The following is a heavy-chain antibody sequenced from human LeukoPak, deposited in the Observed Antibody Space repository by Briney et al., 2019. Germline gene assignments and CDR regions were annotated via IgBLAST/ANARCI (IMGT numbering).Heavy chain of an antibody. CDR2: INHSGST. V-gene: IGHV4-34*01. Sequence: SETLSLTCAVYGGSFSGYYWSWIRQPPGKGLEWIGEINHSGSTNYNPSLKSRVTISVDTSKNQFSLKLSSVPAADTAVYYCARPLPRYCSSTSCRRGDAFDIWGQGTMVTVSS. CDR1: GGSFSGYY. CDR3: ARPLPRYCSSTSCRRGDAFDI. J-gene: IGHJ3*02. D-gene: IGHD2-2*01.